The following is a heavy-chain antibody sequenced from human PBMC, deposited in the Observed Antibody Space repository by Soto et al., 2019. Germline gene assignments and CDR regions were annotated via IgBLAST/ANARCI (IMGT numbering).Heavy chain of an antibody. Sequence: SGTLFPTCTVSCGSIRSYYWSWIRQPPGKGLEWIGYIYYSGSTNYNPSLKSRVTISVDASKNQFSLKLSSVTAADTAVYYCAKDESSGDLAYWGQGTLVTVSS. D-gene: IGHD1-26*01. CDR3: AKDESSGDLAY. CDR2: IYYSGST. J-gene: IGHJ4*02. V-gene: IGHV4-59*01. CDR1: CGSIRSYY.